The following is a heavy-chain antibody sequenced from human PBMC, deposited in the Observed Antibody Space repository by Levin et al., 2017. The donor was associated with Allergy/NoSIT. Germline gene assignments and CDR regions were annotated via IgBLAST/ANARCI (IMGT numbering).Heavy chain of an antibody. CDR3: ARESGYAARLDY. Sequence: SQTLSLTCTVSGGSISSGTYYWTWIRQPAGKGLEWIGRIYTSGSTNYSPSLKSRVTISPDTSKNQVSLRLTFVTAADTAMNYCARESGYAARLDYWGQGTLVTVSS. J-gene: IGHJ4*02. V-gene: IGHV4-61*02. CDR2: IYTSGST. CDR1: GGSISSGTYY. D-gene: IGHD3-16*01.